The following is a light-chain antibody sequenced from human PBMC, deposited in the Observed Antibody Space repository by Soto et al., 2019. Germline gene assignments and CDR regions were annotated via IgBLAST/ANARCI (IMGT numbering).Light chain of an antibody. J-gene: IGKJ1*01. CDR2: LGF. Sequence: IVVTQSPLSLPVTPGEPASISCRSSQSLLQSNGYNYLDWYLQRPGQSPQLLIFLGFKRASGVPDRFSGSVSGTDFTLQISRVEADDVGVYYCMQALQTPAFGQGTKVDIK. CDR3: MQALQTPA. V-gene: IGKV2-28*01. CDR1: QSLLQSNGYNY.